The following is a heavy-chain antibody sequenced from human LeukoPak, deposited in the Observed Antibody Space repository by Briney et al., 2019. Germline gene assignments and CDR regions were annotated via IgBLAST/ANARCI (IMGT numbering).Heavy chain of an antibody. CDR3: ARDPEELEPWNFDY. J-gene: IGHJ4*02. V-gene: IGHV3-48*04. D-gene: IGHD1-1*01. Sequence: GGSLRLSCAASGFTFSSYSMNWVRQAPGKGLEWVSYISSSSSTMYYAESVKGRFTISRDNAKNTLYLQMNSLRAEDTAVYYCARDPEELEPWNFDYWGQGTLVTVSS. CDR1: GFTFSSYS. CDR2: ISSSSSTM.